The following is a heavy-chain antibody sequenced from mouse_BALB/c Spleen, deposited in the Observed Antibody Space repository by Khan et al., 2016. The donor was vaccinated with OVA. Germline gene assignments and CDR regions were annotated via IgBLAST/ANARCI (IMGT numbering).Heavy chain of an antibody. CDR1: GYTFTDYA. Sequence: QVQLQQSGPELVRPGVSVKISCKGSGYTFTDYAMNWVKQSHAKGLEWIGVISTHSGKVEYDQNFKGQATMTVDKSSNTAYMERARFTSEDPAIYYCARGGGNDRFAYWGQGTLVTVSA. CDR2: ISTHSGKV. V-gene: IGHV1S137*01. J-gene: IGHJ3*01. CDR3: ARGGGNDRFAY. D-gene: IGHD2-2*01.